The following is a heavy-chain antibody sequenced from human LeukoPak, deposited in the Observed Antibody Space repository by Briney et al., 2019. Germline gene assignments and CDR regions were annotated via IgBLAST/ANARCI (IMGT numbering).Heavy chain of an antibody. CDR1: GFTVSSNS. Sequence: GGSLRLSCTVSGFTVSSNSMSWVRQAPGKGLEWVSFIYSDNTHYSDSVKGRVTISRDNSKNTLYLQMNSLRAEDTAVYYCARRAGAYSHPYDYWGQGNLVTVSS. V-gene: IGHV3-53*01. CDR3: ARRAGAYSHPYDY. CDR2: IYSDNT. J-gene: IGHJ4*02. D-gene: IGHD4/OR15-4a*01.